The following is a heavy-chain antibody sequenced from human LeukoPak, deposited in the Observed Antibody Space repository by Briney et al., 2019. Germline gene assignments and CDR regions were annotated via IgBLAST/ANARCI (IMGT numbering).Heavy chain of an antibody. Sequence: AASVKVSCKASGYTFTGYYMHWVRQVPGQGLEWMGWINPNSGGTNYAQKFQGRVTMTRDTSISTAYMELSRLRSDDTAVYYCARAGFNWGEIDYWGQGTLVTVSS. V-gene: IGHV1-2*02. J-gene: IGHJ4*02. CDR1: GYTFTGYY. CDR2: INPNSGGT. D-gene: IGHD7-27*01. CDR3: ARAGFNWGEIDY.